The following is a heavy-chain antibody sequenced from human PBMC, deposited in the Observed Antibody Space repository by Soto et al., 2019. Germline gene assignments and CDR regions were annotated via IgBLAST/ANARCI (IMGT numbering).Heavy chain of an antibody. D-gene: IGHD6-13*01. CDR3: ARPPSSSWRTDY. V-gene: IGHV3-21*01. CDR1: GFTFSSYS. CDR2: ISSSSSYI. J-gene: IGHJ4*02. Sequence: RLSCAASGFTFSSYSMNWVRQAPGKGLEWVSSISSSSSYIYYADSVKGRFTISRDNAKNSLYLQMNSLRAEDTAVYYCARPPSSSWRTDYWGQGTTVTVSS.